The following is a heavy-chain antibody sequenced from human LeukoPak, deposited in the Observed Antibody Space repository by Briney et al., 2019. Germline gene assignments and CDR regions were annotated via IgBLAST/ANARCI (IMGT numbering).Heavy chain of an antibody. J-gene: IGHJ6*03. D-gene: IGHD1-26*01. CDR2: ISGSSSYI. CDR1: GFTFSSYS. V-gene: IGHV3-21*01. Sequence: GGSLRLSCAASGFTFSSYSMNWVRQAPGKGLEWVSSISGSSSYIYYADSVKGRFTISRDNAKNSLYLQMNSLRAEDTAVYYCARVSGARPHYYYYYMDVWGKGTTVTVSS. CDR3: ARVSGARPHYYYYYMDV.